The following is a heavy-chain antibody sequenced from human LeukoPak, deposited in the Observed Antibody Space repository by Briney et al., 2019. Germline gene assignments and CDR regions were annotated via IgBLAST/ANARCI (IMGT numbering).Heavy chain of an antibody. CDR2: IYYSGST. J-gene: IGHJ4*02. CDR1: GGSISSYY. CDR3: ARDMGYSSSWYLGY. D-gene: IGHD6-13*01. Sequence: SATLSLTCTVSGGSISSYYWSWIRQPPGKGLEWIGYIYYSGSTNYNPSLKSRVTIAVDTSKNQFSLKLSSVTAADTAVYYRARDMGYSSSWYLGYWGQGTLVTVSS. V-gene: IGHV4-59*01.